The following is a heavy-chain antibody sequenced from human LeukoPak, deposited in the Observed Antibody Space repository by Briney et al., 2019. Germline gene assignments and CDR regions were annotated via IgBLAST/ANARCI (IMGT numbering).Heavy chain of an antibody. V-gene: IGHV4-59*01. Sequence: SETLSLTCTVSGGSISSYYWSWIRQPPGKGLEWIGYIYYSGSTNYNPSLKSRVTISVDTSKNQISLKLSSVTAADTAVYYCARAKKWFDPWGQGTLVTVSS. J-gene: IGHJ5*02. CDR3: ARAKKWFDP. CDR1: GGSISSYY. CDR2: IYYSGST.